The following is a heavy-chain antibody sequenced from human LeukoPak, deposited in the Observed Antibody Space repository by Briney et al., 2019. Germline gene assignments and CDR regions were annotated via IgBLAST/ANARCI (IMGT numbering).Heavy chain of an antibody. CDR2: ISSSSSYM. J-gene: IGHJ6*03. CDR1: GFTFSSYS. CDR3: ARGIAVAGYYYYMDV. Sequence: GGSLRLSCAASGFTFSSYSMNWVRQAPGKGLEWVSSISSSSSYMYYADSVKGRFTISRDNAKNSLYLQMNSLRAEDTAVYYCARGIAVAGYYYYMDVWGKGTTVTVSS. D-gene: IGHD6-19*01. V-gene: IGHV3-21*01.